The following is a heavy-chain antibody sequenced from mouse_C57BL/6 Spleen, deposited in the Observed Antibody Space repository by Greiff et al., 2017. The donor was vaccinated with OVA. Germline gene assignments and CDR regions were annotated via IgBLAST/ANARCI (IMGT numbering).Heavy chain of an antibody. J-gene: IGHJ3*01. CDR3: ARGSNYTPWFAY. CDR1: GYTFTSYW. Sequence: QVQLQQPGAELVKPGASVKMSCKASGYTFTSYWITWVKQRPGQGLEWIGDIYPGSGSTNYNEKFKSKATLTVDTSSSTAYMQLSSLTSEDSAVEYCARGSNYTPWFAYWGQGTLVTVSA. V-gene: IGHV1-55*01. D-gene: IGHD2-5*01. CDR2: IYPGSGST.